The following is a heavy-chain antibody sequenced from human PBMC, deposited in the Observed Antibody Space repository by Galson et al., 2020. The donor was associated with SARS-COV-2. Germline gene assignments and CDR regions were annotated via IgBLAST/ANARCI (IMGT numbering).Heavy chain of an antibody. V-gene: IGHV3-30*04. J-gene: IGHJ1*01. Sequence: GGSLRLSCAASGFTFSSYAMHWVRQAPGKGLEWVAVILYDGSNKYYADSVKGRFTISRDNSKNTLYLQMNSLRAEDTAVYYCARAPRVSIAEYFQHWGQGTLVTVSS. D-gene: IGHD2-8*01. CDR2: ILYDGSNK. CDR3: ARAPRVSIAEYFQH. CDR1: GFTFSSYA.